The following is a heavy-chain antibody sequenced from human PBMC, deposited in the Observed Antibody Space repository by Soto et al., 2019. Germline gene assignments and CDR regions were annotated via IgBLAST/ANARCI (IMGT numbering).Heavy chain of an antibody. CDR1: GFTFRSYA. CDR2: ISNDGSNQ. Sequence: VQLVESGGGVAQPGRSLRLSCAASGFTFRSYAMHWVRQAPGKGLEWVAVISNDGSNQYYADSVKGRFTISRGNSKNTLYLQMNSLRTEDTAVYYCAKSSCSGGSCYIDYWGQGTLVTVSS. V-gene: IGHV3-30*18. J-gene: IGHJ4*02. CDR3: AKSSCSGGSCYIDY. D-gene: IGHD2-15*01.